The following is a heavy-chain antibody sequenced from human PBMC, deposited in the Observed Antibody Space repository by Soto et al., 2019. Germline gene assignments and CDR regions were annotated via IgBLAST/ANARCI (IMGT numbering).Heavy chain of an antibody. Sequence: QVHLVQSGAEVKKPGASVKVSCQASGYAFTTYGITWVRQAPGQGLEWMGWISAHNGNTNYAQKLQGRVTVTRDTSTSPAYMELRSLRSDDTAVYYCARGRYGDYWGQGARVTVSS. CDR2: ISAHNGNT. CDR3: ARGRYGDY. J-gene: IGHJ4*02. D-gene: IGHD1-1*01. CDR1: GYAFTTYG. V-gene: IGHV1-18*01.